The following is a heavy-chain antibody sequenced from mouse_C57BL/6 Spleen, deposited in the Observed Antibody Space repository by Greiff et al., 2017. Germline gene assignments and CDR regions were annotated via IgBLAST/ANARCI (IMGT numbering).Heavy chain of an antibody. V-gene: IGHV1-72*01. CDR2: IDPNSGGT. CDR1: GYTFTSYW. CDR3: ARATLFAD. J-gene: IGHJ3*01. Sequence: QVQLQQPGAELVKPGASVKLSCKASGYTFTSYWMHWVKQRPGRGLEWIGRIDPNSGGTKYNEKFKGKATLTVDKPSSTAYMQRSSLASEDSSVYDCARATLFADWGQGTLVTVSA.